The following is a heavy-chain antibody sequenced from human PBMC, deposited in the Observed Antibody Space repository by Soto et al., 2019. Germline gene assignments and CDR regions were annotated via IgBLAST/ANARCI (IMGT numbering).Heavy chain of an antibody. J-gene: IGHJ4*02. V-gene: IGHV3-53*01. Sequence: SRRLSFASSACTISINYMSGLRQATGKGLEWVSVIYSGGSTYYADSVKGRFTISRDNSKNTLYLQMNSLRAEDTAVYYCARDPTLMTDYDILTGSNDYWGQGTLVNVSS. CDR1: ACTISINY. D-gene: IGHD3-9*01. CDR2: IYSGGST. CDR3: ARDPTLMTDYDILTGSNDY.